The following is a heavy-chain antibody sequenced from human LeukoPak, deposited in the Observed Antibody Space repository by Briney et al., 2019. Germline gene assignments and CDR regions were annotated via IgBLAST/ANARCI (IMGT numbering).Heavy chain of an antibody. CDR2: IRSKANSYAT. J-gene: IGHJ4*02. Sequence: PGGSLRLSCAASGFTFSGSAMHWVRQASGKGLEWVGRIRSKANSYATAYAASVKGRFTISRDDSKNTAYLQMNSLKTEDTAVYYCTRHSELPPRLVGATGYGDYWGQGTLVTVSS. CDR3: TRHSELPPRLVGATGYGDY. D-gene: IGHD1-26*01. V-gene: IGHV3-73*01. CDR1: GFTFSGSA.